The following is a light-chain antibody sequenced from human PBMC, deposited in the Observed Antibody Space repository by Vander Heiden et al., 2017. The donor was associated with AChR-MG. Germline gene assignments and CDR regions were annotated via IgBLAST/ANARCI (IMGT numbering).Light chain of an antibody. CDR3: ESWDTSLRVVL. J-gene: IGLJ2*01. CDR1: SYNIGKNQ. V-gene: IGLV1-51*01. Sequence: SVSTHPPSVSAAPQQKVTSSCSGSSYNIGKNQVAWYQQLPGTAPKLRSYESRKRPSGIPDRFSGSKSAKSANPGINGRQSGDGAEYYCESWDTSLRVVLFGGGTRLTVL. CDR2: ESR.